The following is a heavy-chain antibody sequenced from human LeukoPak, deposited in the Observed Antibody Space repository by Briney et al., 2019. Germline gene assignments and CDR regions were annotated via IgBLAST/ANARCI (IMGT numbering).Heavy chain of an antibody. V-gene: IGHV1-69*13. CDR2: ITPLFGTA. J-gene: IGHJ4*02. D-gene: IGHD1-26*01. CDR1: GGTFSKYT. CDR3: AKDIEEGPIVGADY. Sequence: SVKVSCKASGGTFSKYTISWVRQRPGQGLEWMGGITPLFGTANYAQKFQGRVTITADESASTAYMELNSLRAEDTAVYYCAKDIEEGPIVGADYWGQGTLVTVSS.